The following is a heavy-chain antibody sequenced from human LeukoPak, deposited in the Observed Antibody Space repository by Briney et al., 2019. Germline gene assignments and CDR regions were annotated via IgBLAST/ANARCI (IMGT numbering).Heavy chain of an antibody. CDR2: IYTDGTT. V-gene: IGHV3-66*01. Sequence: PGGSLRLSCAASAFSVSTNFMSWARLAPGKGLEWVSVIYTDGTTHYADSVKGRCTISRDTSTNTVYLQLNSLRAEDTATYYCAGYGGSYPYYMDVGQRDHGHLVL. CDR1: AFSVSTNF. CDR3: AGYGGSYPYYMDV. D-gene: IGHD1-26*01. J-gene: IGHJ6*03.